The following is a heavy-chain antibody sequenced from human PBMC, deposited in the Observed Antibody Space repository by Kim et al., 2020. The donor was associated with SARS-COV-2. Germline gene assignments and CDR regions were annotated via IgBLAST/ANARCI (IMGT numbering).Heavy chain of an antibody. Sequence: YVESVKGRFTICRDNAKNSLYLQMNSLRAEDTAVYYCARTVGSSSWYADYWGQGTLVTVSS. CDR3: ARTVGSSSWYADY. D-gene: IGHD6-13*01. J-gene: IGHJ4*02. V-gene: IGHV3-7*01.